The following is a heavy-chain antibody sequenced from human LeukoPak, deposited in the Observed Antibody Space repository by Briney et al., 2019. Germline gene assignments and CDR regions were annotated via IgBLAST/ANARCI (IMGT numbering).Heavy chain of an antibody. D-gene: IGHD4-11*01. Sequence: ASVKVSCKASGYSLNAYYMHWVRQAPGQGLEWMGWINPSSGGTKYAQKFQGRVTTARDTSISTTYMELSRLTSDDTAVYYCARGLGLDYWGQGTLVTVSP. CDR2: INPSSGGT. CDR1: GYSLNAYY. V-gene: IGHV1-2*02. CDR3: ARGLGLDY. J-gene: IGHJ4*02.